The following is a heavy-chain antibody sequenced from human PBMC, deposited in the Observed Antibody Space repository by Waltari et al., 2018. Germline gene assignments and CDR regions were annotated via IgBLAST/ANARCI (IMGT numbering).Heavy chain of an antibody. Sequence: CKASGGTFSSYAISWVRQAPGQGLEWMGRIIPIFGTANYAQKFQGRVTITADKSTSTAYMELSSLRSEDTAVYYCARDLLHYYDSSGYYSHYWGQGTLVTVSS. CDR2: IIPIFGTA. J-gene: IGHJ4*02. CDR1: GGTFSSYA. V-gene: IGHV1-69*06. D-gene: IGHD3-22*01. CDR3: ARDLLHYYDSSGYYSHY.